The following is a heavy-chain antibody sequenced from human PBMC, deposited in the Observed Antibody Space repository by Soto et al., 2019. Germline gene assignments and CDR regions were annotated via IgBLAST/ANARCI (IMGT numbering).Heavy chain of an antibody. CDR2: ISSNGGST. V-gene: IGHV3-64*01. CDR3: ASGPPKYDFWSGYYSFFDY. CDR1: GFTFSSYA. Sequence: EVQLVESGGGLVQPGGSLRLSCAASGFTFSSYAMHWVRQAPGKGLVYVSAISSNGGSTYYANSVKGRFTISRDNSKNTLYLQMGSLRAEDTAVYYCASGPPKYDFWSGYYSFFDYWGQGTLVTVSS. J-gene: IGHJ4*02. D-gene: IGHD3-3*01.